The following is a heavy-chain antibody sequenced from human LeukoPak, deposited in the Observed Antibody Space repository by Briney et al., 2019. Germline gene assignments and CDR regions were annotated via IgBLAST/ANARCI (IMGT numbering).Heavy chain of an antibody. CDR1: GFTFSSYG. D-gene: IGHD3-16*01. CDR3: AKEEDYHFDY. Sequence: PGGSLRLSCAASGFTFSSYGMHWVRQAPGKGLEWVAVISYEGSNKYYADSVKGRFTISRDNSKNTLYLQMNSLRAEDTAVYYCAKEEDYHFDYWGQGTLVTVPP. CDR2: ISYEGSNK. J-gene: IGHJ4*02. V-gene: IGHV3-30*18.